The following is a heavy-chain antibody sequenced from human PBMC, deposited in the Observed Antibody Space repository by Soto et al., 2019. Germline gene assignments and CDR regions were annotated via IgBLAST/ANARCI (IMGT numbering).Heavy chain of an antibody. CDR2: TYYRSKWYN. D-gene: IGHD3-22*01. CDR1: GDSVSSNSAA. CDR3: ARGDTRNLNYYDSSGYFDY. Sequence: SQTLSLTCAISGDSVSSNSAAWNWIRQSPSRGLEWLGRTYYRSKWYNDYAVSVKSRITINPDTSKNQFSLQLNSVTPEDTAVYYCARGDTRNLNYYDSSGYFDYWGQGTLVTVSS. V-gene: IGHV6-1*01. J-gene: IGHJ4*02.